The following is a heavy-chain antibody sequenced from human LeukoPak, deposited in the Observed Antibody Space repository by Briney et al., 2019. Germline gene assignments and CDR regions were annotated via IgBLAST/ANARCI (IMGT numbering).Heavy chain of an antibody. CDR2: IKSDGSTT. CDR3: ARVGGLSTSSGYYYGMDV. Sequence: PGGSLRLSCAASGFTFSSYWMNWVRQAPGKGLVWVSRIKSDGSTTNYADSVKGRFAISRDNAKNTLYLQMNSLRAEDTAVYYCARVGGLSTSSGYYYGMDVWGQGTTVTLSS. CDR1: GFTFSSYW. D-gene: IGHD6-6*01. V-gene: IGHV3-74*01. J-gene: IGHJ6*02.